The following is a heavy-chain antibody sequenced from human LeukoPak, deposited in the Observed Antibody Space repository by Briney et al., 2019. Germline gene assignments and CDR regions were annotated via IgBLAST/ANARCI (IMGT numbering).Heavy chain of an antibody. CDR2: SEGDDSTT. V-gene: IGHV3-74*03. Sequence: GGSLRLSCAASGFTLGRLWMHWVRPAPGKGLVWVSRSEGDDSTTTYAHSVKGRFTVSRDTAKNTLYLQMNSLRVEDTAVYYCAKLDWLDPWGQGTLVTVSP. CDR3: AKLDWLDP. J-gene: IGHJ5*02. CDR1: GFTLGRLW.